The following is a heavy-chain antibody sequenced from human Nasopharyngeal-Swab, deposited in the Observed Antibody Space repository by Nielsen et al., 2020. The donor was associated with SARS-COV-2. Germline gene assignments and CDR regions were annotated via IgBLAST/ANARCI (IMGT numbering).Heavy chain of an antibody. J-gene: IGHJ3*02. CDR3: AGGGGSTSNGAFDI. D-gene: IGHD2-2*01. CDR1: GYTFTSYY. V-gene: IGHV1-8*01. Sequence: ASVKVSCKASGYTFTSYYINWVRQATGPGLEWMGWMNPNSGNTGYAQKFQGRVTMTRNTSISTAYMELSSLRSEDTAVYYCAGGGGSTSNGAFDIWGQGTMVTVSS. CDR2: MNPNSGNT.